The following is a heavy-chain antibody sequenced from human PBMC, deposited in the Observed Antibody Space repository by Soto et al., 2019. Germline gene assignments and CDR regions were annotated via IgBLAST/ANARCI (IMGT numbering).Heavy chain of an antibody. J-gene: IGHJ4*02. CDR2: ISAYNGNT. CDR1: GYTFTSYG. Sequence: ASVKVSCKASGYTFTSYGIIWVRQAPGQGLEWMGWISAYNGNTNYAQKLQGRVTMTTDTSTSTAYMELRSLRSDDTAVYYCARDVPMTTVTTGNYWGQGTLVTVSS. D-gene: IGHD4-17*01. V-gene: IGHV1-18*01. CDR3: ARDVPMTTVTTGNY.